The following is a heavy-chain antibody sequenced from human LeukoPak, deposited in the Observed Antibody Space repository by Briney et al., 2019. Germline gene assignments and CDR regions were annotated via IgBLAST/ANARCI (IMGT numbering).Heavy chain of an antibody. Sequence: SETLSLTCTVSGYSITSGYYWGWIRQPPGKGLEWIGSIYHSGNTYYNPSLKSRVTISVDTSKNQFSLKLSSVTAADTAVYYCARWVAALSLFDYWGQGTLVTVSS. CDR1: GYSITSGYY. CDR3: ARWVAALSLFDY. CDR2: IYHSGNT. V-gene: IGHV4-38-2*02. J-gene: IGHJ4*02. D-gene: IGHD6-6*01.